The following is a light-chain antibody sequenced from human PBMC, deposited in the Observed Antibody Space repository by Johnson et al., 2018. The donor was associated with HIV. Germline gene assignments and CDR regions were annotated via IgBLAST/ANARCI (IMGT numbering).Light chain of an antibody. Sequence: QSVLTQPPSVSAAPGHQVTISCSGSSSNIANNYVSWYQQFPGTAPKLLIYENNKRPSGIPDRFSGSKSGTSATLGITGLQTGDEADYYCGTWDSSLRVGFFGTGTKVTVL. CDR2: ENN. CDR3: GTWDSSLRVGF. J-gene: IGLJ1*01. V-gene: IGLV1-51*02. CDR1: SSNIANNY.